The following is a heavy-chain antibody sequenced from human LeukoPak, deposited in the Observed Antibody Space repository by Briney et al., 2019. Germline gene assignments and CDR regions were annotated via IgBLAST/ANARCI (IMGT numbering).Heavy chain of an antibody. CDR3: ARSPNSSSWYLDY. Sequence: PGGSLRLSCAASGFTFSSYGMHWVRQAPGKGLEWVAVIWYDGSNKYYADSVKGRFTISRDNSKNTLYLQMNSLRAEDTAVYYCARSPNSSSWYLDYWGQGTLVTVSS. D-gene: IGHD6-13*01. J-gene: IGHJ4*02. V-gene: IGHV3-33*01. CDR2: IWYDGSNK. CDR1: GFTFSSYG.